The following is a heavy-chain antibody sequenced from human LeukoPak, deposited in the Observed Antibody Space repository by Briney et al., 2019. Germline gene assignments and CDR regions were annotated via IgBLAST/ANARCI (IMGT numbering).Heavy chain of an antibody. CDR2: MSPNSGNT. D-gene: IGHD1-7*01. CDR3: ARVSWNYIDNADSYYYYMDV. CDR1: DSPFTSYD. J-gene: IGHJ6*03. Sequence: ASVKASCKASDSPFTSYDINWVRQPTGQGLEWMGGMSPNSGNTGSAQKFQGRVTMTRNTSISTAYMELSSLRSEDTAVYYCARVSWNYIDNADSYYYYMDVWGKGTTVTVSS. V-gene: IGHV1-8*01.